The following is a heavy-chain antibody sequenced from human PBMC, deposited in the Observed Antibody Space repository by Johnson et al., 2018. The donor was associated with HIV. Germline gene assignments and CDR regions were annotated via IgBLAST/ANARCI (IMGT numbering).Heavy chain of an antibody. CDR1: GFTFSSHW. CDR2: IKPDGSEK. CDR3: AGGGAVAPSSGFDI. D-gene: IGHD6-19*01. V-gene: IGHV3-7*03. Sequence: VQLVESGGGLVKPGGSLRLSCAVSGFTFSSHWMTWVRQAPGKGLEWVANIKPDGSEKYYVDSVKGRFTISRDNARNSVYLQMNSLRAEDTAVYYCAGGGAVAPSSGFDIWGQGTKVTVSS. J-gene: IGHJ3*02.